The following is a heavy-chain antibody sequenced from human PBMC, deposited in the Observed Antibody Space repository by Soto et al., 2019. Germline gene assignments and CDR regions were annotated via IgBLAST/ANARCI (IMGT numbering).Heavy chain of an antibody. J-gene: IGHJ2*01. Sequence: QVQLVQSGAEVKKPGSSVKVSCKASGGTFSSYAISWVRQAPGQGLEWMGGIIPIFGTANYAQKFQGRVTITADESTSPAYMELGSLRSEDTAVYYCARERIGTMIVVVTSGFDLWGRGTLVTVSS. CDR3: ARERIGTMIVVVTSGFDL. CDR2: IIPIFGTA. D-gene: IGHD3-22*01. CDR1: GGTFSSYA. V-gene: IGHV1-69*12.